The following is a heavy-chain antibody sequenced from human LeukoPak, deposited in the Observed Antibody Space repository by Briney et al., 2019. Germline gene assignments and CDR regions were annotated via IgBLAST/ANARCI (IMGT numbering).Heavy chain of an antibody. D-gene: IGHD3-10*01. Sequence: SETLSLTCTVSGGSISGFHWSWIRQPPGNGLEWIGYIHYSGSTDYNPSLKSRVTISVDTSKNQFSLKLSSVTAADTAVYYCTRHLDYYGSGSYEYWGQGTLVTVSS. CDR3: TRHLDYYGSGSYEY. CDR2: IHYSGST. V-gene: IGHV4-59*08. CDR1: GGSISGFH. J-gene: IGHJ4*02.